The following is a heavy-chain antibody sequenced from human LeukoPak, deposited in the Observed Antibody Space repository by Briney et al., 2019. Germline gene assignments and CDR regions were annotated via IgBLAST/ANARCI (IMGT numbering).Heavy chain of an antibody. CDR3: ARIEDCSSGSCYSLGLFDY. CDR2: INHSGST. D-gene: IGHD2-15*01. J-gene: IGHJ4*02. Sequence: SETLSLTCAVYGGSFSGYYWSWIRQPPGKGLEWIGEINHSGSTNYNPSLKSRVTISVDTSKNQFSLKLSSVTAADTAVYYCARIEDCSSGSCYSLGLFDYWGQGTLVTVSS. CDR1: GGSFSGYY. V-gene: IGHV4-34*01.